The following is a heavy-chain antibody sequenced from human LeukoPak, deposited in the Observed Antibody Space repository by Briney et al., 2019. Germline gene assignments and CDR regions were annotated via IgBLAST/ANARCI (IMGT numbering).Heavy chain of an antibody. J-gene: IGHJ5*02. Sequence: SETLSLTCAVYGGSFSGYHWSWIRQPPGKGLEWIGEINHSGSTNYNPSLKSRVTISVDTSKNQFSLKLSSVTAADTAVYYCARGYLAWFDPWGQGTLVTVSS. CDR1: GGSFSGYH. V-gene: IGHV4-34*01. CDR3: ARGYLAWFDP. CDR2: INHSGST.